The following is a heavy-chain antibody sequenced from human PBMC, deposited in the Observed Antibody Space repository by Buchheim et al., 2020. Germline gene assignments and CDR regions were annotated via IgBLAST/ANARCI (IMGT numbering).Heavy chain of an antibody. J-gene: IGHJ4*02. Sequence: EVQLVESGGGLVQPGGSLRLSCAASGFTFSSYAMSWVRQAPGKGLEWVSGSSDSGRTIYYADSVKGRVTISRDNSKNTLTLPMSSLRAEDTAIYYCAKVLSWTHFDYWGLGTL. CDR3: AKVLSWTHFDY. D-gene: IGHD3/OR15-3a*01. V-gene: IGHV3-23*04. CDR2: SSDSGRTI. CDR1: GFTFSSYA.